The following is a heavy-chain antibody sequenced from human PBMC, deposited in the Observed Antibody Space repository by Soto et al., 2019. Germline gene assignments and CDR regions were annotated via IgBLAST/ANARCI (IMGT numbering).Heavy chain of an antibody. D-gene: IGHD2-2*01. V-gene: IGHV3-48*02. CDR2: ISSSSSTI. CDR1: GFTFSSYS. Sequence: QPGGSLRLSCSASGFTFSSYSMNWVRQAPGKGLECVSYISSSSSTIYYADSVEGRFTISRDNAKNSLFLQMNSLRDEDTAVYYCARVLFPAANSRYDMDVWGQGTTVTVSS. J-gene: IGHJ6*02. CDR3: ARVLFPAANSRYDMDV.